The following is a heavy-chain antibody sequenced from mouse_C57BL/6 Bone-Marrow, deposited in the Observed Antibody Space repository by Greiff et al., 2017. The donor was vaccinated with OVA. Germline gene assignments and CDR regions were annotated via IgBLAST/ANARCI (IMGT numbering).Heavy chain of an antibody. CDR1: GYTFTSYG. CDR2: IYPRSGNT. Sequence: LEESGAELARPGASVKLSCKASGYTFTSYGISWVKQRTGQGLEWIGEIYPRSGNTYYNEKFKGKATLTADKSSSTAYMELRSLTSEDSAVYFCASNDGYYFAWFAYWGQGTLVTVSA. J-gene: IGHJ3*01. D-gene: IGHD2-3*01. CDR3: ASNDGYYFAWFAY. V-gene: IGHV1-81*01.